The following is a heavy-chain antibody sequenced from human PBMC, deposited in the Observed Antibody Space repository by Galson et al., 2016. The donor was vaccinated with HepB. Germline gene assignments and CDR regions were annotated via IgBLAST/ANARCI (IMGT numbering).Heavy chain of an antibody. J-gene: IGHJ3*02. CDR1: GGSLSGYF. CDR3: AAAGGLSRAFDI. CDR2: INHSGST. D-gene: IGHD6-25*01. V-gene: IGHV4-34*01. Sequence: ETLSLTCAVYGGSLSGYFWTWIRQPPGKGLEWIGEINHSGSTTYNPSLKSRLNISVDTSKNQFSLNLTSVTAADTAVYYCAAAGGLSRAFDIWAQGTMGTVSS.